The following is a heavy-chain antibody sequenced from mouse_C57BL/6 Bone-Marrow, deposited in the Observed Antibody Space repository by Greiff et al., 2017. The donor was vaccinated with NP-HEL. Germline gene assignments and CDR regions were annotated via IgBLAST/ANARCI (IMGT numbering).Heavy chain of an antibody. CDR3: ARGGYGRYYYAMDY. V-gene: IGHV1-18*01. CDR2: INPNNGGT. CDR1: GYTFTDYN. J-gene: IGHJ4*01. D-gene: IGHD1-1*02. Sequence: EVQLQQSGPELVKPGASVKIPCKASGYTFTDYNMDWVKQSHGKSLEWIGDINPNNGGTIYNQKFKGKATLTVDKSSSTAYMELRSLTSEDTAVYYCARGGYGRYYYAMDYWGQGTSVTVSS.